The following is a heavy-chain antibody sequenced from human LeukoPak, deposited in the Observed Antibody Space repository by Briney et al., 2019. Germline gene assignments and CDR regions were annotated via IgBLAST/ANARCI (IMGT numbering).Heavy chain of an antibody. J-gene: IGHJ1*01. CDR2: TIPTFGTL. CDR1: GGSFSSYA. Sequence: ASVKVSCKASGGSFSSYAISWLRQAPGQGLERVGGTIPTFGTLNYAQKFQGRVTITTDESTCTAYLELRRQSSEDPAVYYCARGEHQLAKGVYYYFDMWGQGKVVTVS. CDR3: ARGEHQLAKGVYYYFDM. V-gene: IGHV1-69*05. D-gene: IGHD6-13*01.